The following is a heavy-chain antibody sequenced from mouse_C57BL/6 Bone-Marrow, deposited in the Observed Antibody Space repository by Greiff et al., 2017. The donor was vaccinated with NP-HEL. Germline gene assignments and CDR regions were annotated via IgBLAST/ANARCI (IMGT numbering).Heavy chain of an antibody. CDR2: INPNNGGT. J-gene: IGHJ3*01. D-gene: IGHD1-1*01. V-gene: IGHV1-26*01. CDR1: GYTFTDYY. Sequence: EVQLQQSGPELVKPGASVKISCKASGYTFTDYYMNWVKQSHGKSLEWIGDINPNNGGTSYNQKFKGKATLTVDKSSSTAYMELRSLTSEDSAVYYCAREAYYYGSSSPWFAYWGQGTLVTVSA. CDR3: AREAYYYGSSSPWFAY.